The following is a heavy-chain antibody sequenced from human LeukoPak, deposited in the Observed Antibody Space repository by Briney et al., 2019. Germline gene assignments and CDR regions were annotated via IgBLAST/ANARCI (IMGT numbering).Heavy chain of an antibody. CDR3: ARDKGSKWLQYDY. J-gene: IGHJ4*02. V-gene: IGHV3-7*03. Sequence: PGGSLRLSCAASGFTFSNYWMSWVRQAPGKGLEWVANIKQDGSEKYYVDSVKGRFTISRDNAKNSLYLQMNSLRAEDTAVYYCARDKGSKWLQYDYWGQGTLVTVSS. D-gene: IGHD5-24*01. CDR2: IKQDGSEK. CDR1: GFTFSNYW.